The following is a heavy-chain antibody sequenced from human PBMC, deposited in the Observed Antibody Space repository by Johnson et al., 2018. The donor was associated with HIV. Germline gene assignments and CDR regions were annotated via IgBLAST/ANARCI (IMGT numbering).Heavy chain of an antibody. J-gene: IGHJ3*02. Sequence: VQLVESGGGLVQPGGSLRLSCAASGFTFTTSAMSWVRQAPGKGLEWVSAISDSGDNTYYADSVRGRFTISRDNSKNTLYLQMNSLRAEDSAVYYCAKLAIDYSGAWYGLTFDIWGQGIMVTVSS. V-gene: IGHV3-23*04. CDR2: ISDSGDNT. CDR1: GFTFTTSA. D-gene: IGHD6-19*01. CDR3: AKLAIDYSGAWYGLTFDI.